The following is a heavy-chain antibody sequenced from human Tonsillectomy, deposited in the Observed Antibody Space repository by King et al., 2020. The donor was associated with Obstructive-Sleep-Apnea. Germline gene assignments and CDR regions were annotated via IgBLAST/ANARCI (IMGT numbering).Heavy chain of an antibody. CDR2: ISYDGSNK. V-gene: IGHV3-30*18. D-gene: IGHD5-18*01. J-gene: IGHJ4*02. CDR3: AKDGGLIQLWSYFDY. CDR1: GFTFSSYG. Sequence: VQLVESGGGVVQPGRSLRLSCAASGFTFSSYGMHWVRPAPGKGLEWVAVISYDGSNKYYATSVKGRFTISRDNSKNTLYLQMNSLRTEDTVVYYCAKDGGLIQLWSYFDYWGQGSLVTVSS.